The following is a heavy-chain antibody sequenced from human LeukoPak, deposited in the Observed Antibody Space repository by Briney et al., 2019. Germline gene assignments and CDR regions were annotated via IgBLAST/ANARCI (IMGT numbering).Heavy chain of an antibody. Sequence: GSSVKVSCKASGGTFSSYAISWVRQAPGQGLGWMGGIIPIFGTANYAQKFQGRVTITTDESTSTAYMELSSLRSEDTAVYYCARSTCCGAAAGFDYWGQGTLVTVSS. J-gene: IGHJ4*02. CDR1: GGTFSSYA. CDR2: IIPIFGTA. D-gene: IGHD6-13*01. V-gene: IGHV1-69*05. CDR3: ARSTCCGAAAGFDY.